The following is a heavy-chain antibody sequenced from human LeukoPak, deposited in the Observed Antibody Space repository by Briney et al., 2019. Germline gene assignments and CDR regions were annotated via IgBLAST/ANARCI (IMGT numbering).Heavy chain of an antibody. CDR3: VRDFGSGYYLDY. J-gene: IGHJ4*02. D-gene: IGHD3-10*01. CDR2: IWNDGSKK. CDR1: GFTFNSYG. V-gene: IGHV3-33*01. Sequence: GGSLRLSCAASGFTFNSYGMQWVRQAPGKGMEGVALIWNDGSKKYYADSVKGRFTICRDNSKNTLYLQMSSLRAEDTAVLYCVRDFGSGYYLDYRRQGTLAAVSA.